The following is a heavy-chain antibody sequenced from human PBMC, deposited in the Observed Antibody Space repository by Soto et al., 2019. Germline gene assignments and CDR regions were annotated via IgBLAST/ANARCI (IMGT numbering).Heavy chain of an antibody. CDR3: ARDLSGGNYYSHGLDV. V-gene: IGHV3-21*01. CDR1: GFPFSDFD. Sequence: EVQLVESGVGLVKPGGSLRLSCAVSGFPFSDFDMSWVRQAPGKGLDWVSSITSTSVYVYYADSLKGRFTISRDNAKSSLYLQMNSLRAEDTAVDYCARDLSGGNYYSHGLDVWGQGTTVTVSS. CDR2: ITSTSVYV. J-gene: IGHJ6*02. D-gene: IGHD1-26*01.